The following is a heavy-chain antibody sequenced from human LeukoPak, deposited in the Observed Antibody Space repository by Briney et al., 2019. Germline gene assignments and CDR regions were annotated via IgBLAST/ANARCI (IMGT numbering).Heavy chain of an antibody. V-gene: IGHV1-46*01. Sequence: GASVKVSCKASGYTFISYYMHCVRQAPGQGLEWMGIINPSGGSTSYAQKFQGRVTMTRDMSTSTVYMELSSLRSEDTAVYYCARDWNYYDSSGYFTLPDYWGQGTLVTVSS. D-gene: IGHD3-22*01. CDR1: GYTFISYY. CDR2: INPSGGST. J-gene: IGHJ4*02. CDR3: ARDWNYYDSSGYFTLPDY.